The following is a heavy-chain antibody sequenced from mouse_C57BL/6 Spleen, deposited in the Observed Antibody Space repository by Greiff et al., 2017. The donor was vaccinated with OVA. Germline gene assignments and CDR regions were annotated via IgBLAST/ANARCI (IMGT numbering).Heavy chain of an antibody. D-gene: IGHD2-12*01. CDR2: FYPGSGSL. CDR1: GYTFTEYT. V-gene: IGHV1-62-2*01. CDR3: ARHGGCYDPAGYYYAMDY. J-gene: IGHJ4*01. Sequence: QVQLQQSGAELVKPGASVKLSCKASGYTFTEYTIHWVKQRSGQGLEWIGWFYPGSGSLTYNDTFKDKATLTADKSSSTVYMELSRLTSEDSAVYFCARHGGCYDPAGYYYAMDYWGQGTSVTVSS.